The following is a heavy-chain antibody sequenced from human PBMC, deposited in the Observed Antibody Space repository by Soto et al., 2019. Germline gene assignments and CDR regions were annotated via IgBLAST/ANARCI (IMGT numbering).Heavy chain of an antibody. CDR3: ARHGRYYYYYMDV. CDR2: IYPGDSDT. Sequence: PGESLKISCKGSGYSFTSYWIGWVRQMPGKGLEWMGIIYPGDSDTRYSPSFQGQVTFSADKSISTAYLQWSSLKASDTAMYYCARHGRYYYYYMDVWGKGTTVTVSS. J-gene: IGHJ6*03. V-gene: IGHV5-51*01. CDR1: GYSFTSYW.